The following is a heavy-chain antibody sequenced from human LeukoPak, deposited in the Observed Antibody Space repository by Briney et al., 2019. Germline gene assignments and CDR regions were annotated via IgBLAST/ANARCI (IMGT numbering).Heavy chain of an antibody. J-gene: IGHJ4*02. CDR3: ARVMGDGYKRAFDY. CDR2: IYHSGST. Sequence: SETLSLTCTVSGGSIRSNYWSWLRQPPGKGLEWIGYIYHSGSTNYNPSLNSRVTISVDASKNEFSLKLSSVTAADTAVYYCARVMGDGYKRAFDYWGQGTLVTVSS. D-gene: IGHD5-24*01. CDR1: GGSIRSNY. V-gene: IGHV4-59*01.